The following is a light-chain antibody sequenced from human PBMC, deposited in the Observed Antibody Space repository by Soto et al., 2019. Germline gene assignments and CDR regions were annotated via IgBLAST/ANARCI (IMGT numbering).Light chain of an antibody. J-gene: IGKJ5*01. Sequence: DIQMTQPPSSLSASVGARVTITCQASQDITNYLNWYQQKPGKXPKXXINDAYNLETGVPSRFSGSGSGTHGSFTINSLQPEDFATYYCQQYDDLPITFGLGTRLEIK. CDR3: QQYDDLPIT. CDR1: QDITNY. V-gene: IGKV1-33*01. CDR2: DAY.